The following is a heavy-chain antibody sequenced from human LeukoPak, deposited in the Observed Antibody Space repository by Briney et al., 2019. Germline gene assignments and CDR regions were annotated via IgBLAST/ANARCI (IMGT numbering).Heavy chain of an antibody. V-gene: IGHV5-51*01. J-gene: IGHJ4*02. Sequence: GESLKISCKGSGYSFTSYWIGWVRQMPGKGLEWMGIIYPGDSDTRYSPSFQGQVTISADKSISTAYLQWSSLKASDTAMYYYARRDGYDFWSGYYKVVGYYFDYWGQGTLVTVSS. CDR1: GYSFTSYW. CDR2: IYPGDSDT. D-gene: IGHD3-3*01. CDR3: ARRDGYDFWSGYYKVVGYYFDY.